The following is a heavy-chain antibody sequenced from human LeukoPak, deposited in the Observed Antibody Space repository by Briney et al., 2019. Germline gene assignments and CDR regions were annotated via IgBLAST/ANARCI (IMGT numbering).Heavy chain of an antibody. V-gene: IGHV1-69*04. CDR2: IIPILGIA. D-gene: IGHD1-7*01. CDR1: GGTLSSYA. J-gene: IGHJ4*02. Sequence: ASVKVACKASGGTLSSYAISWVRQAPGQGLEWMGRIIPILGIANYAQKFQGRVTITADKSTSTAYMELSSLRSEDTAVYYCARLTGTILAHYWGQGTLVTVSS. CDR3: ARLTGTILAHY.